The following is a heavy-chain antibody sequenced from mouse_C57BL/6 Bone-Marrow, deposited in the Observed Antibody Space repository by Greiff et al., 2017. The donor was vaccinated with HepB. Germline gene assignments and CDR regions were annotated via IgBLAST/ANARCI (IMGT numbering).Heavy chain of an antibody. CDR1: GYTFTDYY. V-gene: IGHV1-26*01. CDR2: INPNNGGT. CDR3: AMYSSGYPAWFAY. Sequence: EVQLQQSGPELVKPGASVKISCKASGYTFTDYYMNWVKQSHGKSLEWIGDINPNNGGTSYNQKFKGKATLTVDKSSSTAYMELRSLTSEDSAVYYCAMYSSGYPAWFAYWGQGTLVTVSA. J-gene: IGHJ3*01. D-gene: IGHD3-2*02.